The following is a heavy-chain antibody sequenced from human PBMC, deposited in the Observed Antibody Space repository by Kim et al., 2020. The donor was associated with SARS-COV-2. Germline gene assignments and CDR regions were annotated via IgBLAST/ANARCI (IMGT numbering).Heavy chain of an antibody. CDR2: IYYSGST. CDR1: GGSISSYY. Sequence: SETLSLTCTVSGGSISSYYWSWIRQPPGKGLEWIGYIYYSGSTNYNPSLKSRVTISVDTSKNQFSLKLSSVTAADTAVYYCARTSGSDAFDIWGQGTMVTVSS. J-gene: IGHJ3*02. CDR3: ARTSGSDAFDI. V-gene: IGHV4-59*13. D-gene: IGHD3-22*01.